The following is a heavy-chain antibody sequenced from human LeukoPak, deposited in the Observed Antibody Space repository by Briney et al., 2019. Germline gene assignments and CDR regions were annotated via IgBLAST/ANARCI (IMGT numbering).Heavy chain of an antibody. D-gene: IGHD6-13*01. J-gene: IGHJ4*02. V-gene: IGHV1-2*02. CDR3: ASDIAAAADY. Sequence: ASVKVSCKASGYTFTGYYMHWVRQAAGQGLEWMGWINPNSGCTNYAQNFQGRVTMPRDTSISTGDMELSRLRSDDTAGYCCASDIAAAADYWGQGALVTVSS. CDR1: GYTFTGYY. CDR2: INPNSGCT.